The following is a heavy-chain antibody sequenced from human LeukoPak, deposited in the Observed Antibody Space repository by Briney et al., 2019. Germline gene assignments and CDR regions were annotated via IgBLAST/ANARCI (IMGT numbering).Heavy chain of an antibody. Sequence: ASVKVSCKASGYTFTVYYMHWVRQAPGQGLEWMGWISAYNGNTNYAQKLQGRVTMTTDTSTSTAYMELRSLRSDDTTVYYCARVSGSYYFDYWGQGTLVTVSS. D-gene: IGHD1-26*01. CDR3: ARVSGSYYFDY. CDR2: ISAYNGNT. J-gene: IGHJ4*02. V-gene: IGHV1-18*04. CDR1: GYTFTVYY.